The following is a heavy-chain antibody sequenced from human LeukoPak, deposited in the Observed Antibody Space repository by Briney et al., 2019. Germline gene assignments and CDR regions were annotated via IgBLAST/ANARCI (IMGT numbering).Heavy chain of an antibody. CDR2: INPSGSST. D-gene: IGHD3-9*01. V-gene: IGHV1-46*01. CDR1: GYAFTRHY. J-gene: IGHJ5*02. Sequence: GASVKVSCKASGYAFTRHYMHWVRQAPGQGLEWMGLINPSGSSTIYAQKFQGRVTMTRDMSTSTDYMELSSLRSEDTAVYYCARGALLRYFDWLSRSRFDPWGQGTLVTVSS. CDR3: ARGALLRYFDWLSRSRFDP.